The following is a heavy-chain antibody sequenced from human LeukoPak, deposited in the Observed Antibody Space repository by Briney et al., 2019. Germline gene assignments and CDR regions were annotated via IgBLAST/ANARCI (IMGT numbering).Heavy chain of an antibody. J-gene: IGHJ4*02. CDR2: IYSGGGT. CDR3: ARDNGRSSGWYYYLEY. V-gene: IGHV3-53*01. D-gene: IGHD6-19*01. Sequence: PGGSLRLSCAPPGFTVSSNYMTWVCQAPGKGLGWVSVIYSGGGTYYADSVKGRFAISSDNSKKTLYLQMNSLRAEDTAVYYCARDNGRSSGWYYYLEYWGQGTLVTVSS. CDR1: GFTVSSNY.